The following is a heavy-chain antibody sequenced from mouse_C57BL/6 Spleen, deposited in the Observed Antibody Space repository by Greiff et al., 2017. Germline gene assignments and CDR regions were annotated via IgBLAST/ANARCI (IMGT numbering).Heavy chain of an antibody. V-gene: IGHV1-52*01. Sequence: QVQLQQPGAELVRPGSSVKLSCKASGYTFTSYWMHWVKQRPIQGLEWIGNIDPSDSETHYNQKFKDKATLTVDKSSSTAYMQLSSLTSEDSAVYYCARSRDYGSRGLAYWGQGTLVTVSA. J-gene: IGHJ3*01. CDR3: ARSRDYGSRGLAY. CDR2: IDPSDSET. CDR1: GYTFTSYW. D-gene: IGHD1-1*01.